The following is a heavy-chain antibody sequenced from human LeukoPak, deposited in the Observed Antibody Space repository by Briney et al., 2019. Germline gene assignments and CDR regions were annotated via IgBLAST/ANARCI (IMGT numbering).Heavy chain of an antibody. CDR2: ISGSGGST. V-gene: IGHV3-23*01. CDR1: GFTFSSYA. D-gene: IGHD3-10*01. Sequence: TGGSLRLSCAASGFTFSSYAMSWVRQAPGKGLEWVSAISGSGGSTYYADSVKGRFTISRDNSKNTLYLQMNSLRAEDTAVYYCAKDSLGEGYYYYYGMDVWGQGTTVTVSS. CDR3: AKDSLGEGYYYYYGMDV. J-gene: IGHJ6*02.